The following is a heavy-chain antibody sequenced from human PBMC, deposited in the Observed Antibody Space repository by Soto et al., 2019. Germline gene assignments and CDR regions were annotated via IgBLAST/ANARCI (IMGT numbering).Heavy chain of an antibody. CDR2: ISGSGGST. V-gene: IGHV3-23*01. D-gene: IGHD2-2*01. J-gene: IGHJ4*02. CDR1: GFTFSSYA. CDR3: AKDRALVVPAARSNDY. Sequence: EVQLLESGGGLVQPGGSLRLSCAASGFTFSSYAMSWVRQAPGKGLEWVSAISGSGGSTYDADSVKGRFTSSRDNSKNTLYLQMNSLRAEDTAVYYCAKDRALVVPAARSNDYWGQGTLVTVSS.